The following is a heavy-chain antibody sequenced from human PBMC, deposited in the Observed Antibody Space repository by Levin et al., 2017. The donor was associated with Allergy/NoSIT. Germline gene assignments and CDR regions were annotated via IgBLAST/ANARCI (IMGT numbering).Heavy chain of an antibody. V-gene: IGHV3-11*01. J-gene: IGHJ2*01. D-gene: IGHD5-12*01. CDR3: ARVATDLSNPNWYFDL. CDR2: ISSSGSTI. CDR1: GFTFSDYY. Sequence: GGSLRLSCAASGFTFSDYYMSWIRQAPGKGLEWVSYISSSGSTIYYADSVKGRFTISRDNAKNSLYLQMNSLRAEDTAVYYCARVATDLSNPNWYFDLWGRGTLVTVSS.